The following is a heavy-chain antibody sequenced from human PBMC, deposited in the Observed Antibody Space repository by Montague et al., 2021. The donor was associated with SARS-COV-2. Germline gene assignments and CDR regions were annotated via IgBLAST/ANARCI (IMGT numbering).Heavy chain of an antibody. CDR2: TYYTSRWHN. D-gene: IGHD1-26*01. CDR3: ARDGDGWEVPFDF. V-gene: IGHV6-1*01. Sequence: YAISGDSVSRNGVAWTWIRRSPSRGLEYLGRTYYTSRWHNDQAPSVKGRLTVNPDTSKNQFSLHLNSVTPEDTAVYYCARDGDGWEVPFDFWSQGTLVTVSS. J-gene: IGHJ4*01. CDR1: GDSVSRNGVA.